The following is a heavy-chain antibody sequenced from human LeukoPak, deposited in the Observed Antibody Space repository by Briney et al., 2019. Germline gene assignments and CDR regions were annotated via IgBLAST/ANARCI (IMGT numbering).Heavy chain of an antibody. CDR3: ARIPDYYDSSGYFRN. J-gene: IGHJ4*02. CDR2: IYSGGST. V-gene: IGHV3-53*01. D-gene: IGHD3-22*01. Sequence: GGSLRLSCAASGFTVSSNYMSWVRQAPGKGLEWVSVIYSGGSTYYADSVKGRFTISRDNSKNTLYLQMNSLRVEDTAVYYCARIPDYYDSSGYFRNWGQGTLVTVSS. CDR1: GFTVSSNY.